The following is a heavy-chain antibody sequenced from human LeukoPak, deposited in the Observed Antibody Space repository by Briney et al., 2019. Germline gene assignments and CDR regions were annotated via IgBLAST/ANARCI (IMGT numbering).Heavy chain of an antibody. CDR1: GFTFSIYW. V-gene: IGHV3-7*03. CDR2: IKQEGSEK. Sequence: GGSQRLSCAASGFTFSIYWMSWVRQAPGKGLEWVANIKQEGSEKYYVDSVKGRLTISRDNAKNSLYLQMNSLRAEDTAVYYCARDNPARDGMVVWGKGTTVTVSS. J-gene: IGHJ6*04. CDR3: ARDNPARDGMVV.